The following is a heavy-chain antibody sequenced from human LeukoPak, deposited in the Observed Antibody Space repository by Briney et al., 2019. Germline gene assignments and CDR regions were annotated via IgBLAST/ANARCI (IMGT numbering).Heavy chain of an antibody. Sequence: GGSLRLSCAASGFTFSNAWMNWVRQAPGKGLEWVAVISYDGSNKYYADSVKGRFTISRDNSKNTLYLQMNSLRAEDTAVYYCAREADGYNPLDYWGQGTLVTVSS. CDR2: ISYDGSNK. CDR1: GFTFSNAW. J-gene: IGHJ4*02. V-gene: IGHV3-30-3*01. CDR3: AREADGYNPLDY. D-gene: IGHD5-24*01.